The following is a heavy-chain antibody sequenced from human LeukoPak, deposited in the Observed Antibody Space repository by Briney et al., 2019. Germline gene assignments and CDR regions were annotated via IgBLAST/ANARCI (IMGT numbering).Heavy chain of an antibody. CDR3: ARDFREEGYVWGSYRSMFWYFDL. Sequence: PSETLSLTCTVSGGSISSGSYYWSWIRQPPGKGLEWIGYIYYSGSTNYNPSLKSRVTISVDTSKNQFSLKLSSVTAADTAVYYCARDFREEGYVWGSYRSMFWYFDLWGRGTLVTVSS. J-gene: IGHJ2*01. D-gene: IGHD3-16*02. V-gene: IGHV4-61*01. CDR2: IYYSGST. CDR1: GGSISSGSYY.